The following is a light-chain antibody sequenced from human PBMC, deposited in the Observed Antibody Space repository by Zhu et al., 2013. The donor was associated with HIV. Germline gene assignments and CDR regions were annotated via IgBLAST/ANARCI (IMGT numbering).Light chain of an antibody. CDR1: SSDVGGYNY. Sequence: QSALIQPPSASGSPGQSVTISCTGTSSDVGGYNYVSWYQQYPGKVPKLMIYEVTKRPSGVPDRFSGSKSGNTASLTVSGLQVEDEADYYCSSYVGGNSYVFGTGTKVTVL. CDR3: SSYVGGNSYV. V-gene: IGLV2-8*01. J-gene: IGLJ1*01. CDR2: EVT.